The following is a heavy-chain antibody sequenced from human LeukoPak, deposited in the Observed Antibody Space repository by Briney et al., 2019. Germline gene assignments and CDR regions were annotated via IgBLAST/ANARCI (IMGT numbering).Heavy chain of an antibody. V-gene: IGHV1-69*13. J-gene: IGHJ6*03. CDR3: ARGRCCSAYYYMDV. Sequence: PWASVKVSCKASGGTFSSYAISWVRQAPGQGLEWMGGIIPIFGTANYAQKFQGRVTITADESTSTAYMELSSLRSEDTAVYYCARGRCCSAYYYMDVWGKGTTVTVSS. CDR1: GGTFSSYA. D-gene: IGHD2-15*01. CDR2: IIPIFGTA.